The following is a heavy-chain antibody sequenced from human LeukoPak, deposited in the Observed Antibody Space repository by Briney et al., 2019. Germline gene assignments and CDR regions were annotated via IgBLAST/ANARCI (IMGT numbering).Heavy chain of an antibody. CDR1: GGSISSSSYY. V-gene: IGHV4-39*07. J-gene: IGHJ3*02. CDR3: RIGSQDAFDI. Sequence: SSETLSLTCTVSGGSISSSSYYWGWIRQPPGKGLEWIGSIYYSGSTYYNPSLKSRVTISVDTSKNQFSLKLSSVTAADTAVYYCRIGSQDAFDIWGQGTMVTVSS. D-gene: IGHD2-15*01. CDR2: IYYSGST.